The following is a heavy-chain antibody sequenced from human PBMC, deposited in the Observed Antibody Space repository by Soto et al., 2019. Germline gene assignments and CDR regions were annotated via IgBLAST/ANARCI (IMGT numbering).Heavy chain of an antibody. CDR3: TRVADGGLFNY. V-gene: IGHV4-59*01. CDR2: IYYSRTT. CDR1: GGSIIPYY. J-gene: IGHJ4*02. Sequence: SETLSLTCTVSGGSIIPYYWTWIRQPPGKALEWIGYIYYSRTTDYSPSLKSRVTIAVDTSRNQISLNLNSVTAADTAVYYCTRVADGGLFNYWGQGILVTVSS. D-gene: IGHD6-19*01.